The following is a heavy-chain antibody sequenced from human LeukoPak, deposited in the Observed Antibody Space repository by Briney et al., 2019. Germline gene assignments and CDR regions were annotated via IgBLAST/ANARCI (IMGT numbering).Heavy chain of an antibody. CDR3: ARAPSEVGGYYPEYFRH. CDR1: GFTFSRCW. J-gene: IGHJ1*01. D-gene: IGHD3-22*01. V-gene: IGHV3-74*01. Sequence: GGSLRLSCEASGFTFSRCWMHWVRQAPGKGLVWVSRIKSDGKTNYADSVKGRFTISRDNAKNTVSLQMDSLRAEDTGAYYCARAPSEVGGYYPEYFRHWDQGTLVTVSS. CDR2: IKSDGKT.